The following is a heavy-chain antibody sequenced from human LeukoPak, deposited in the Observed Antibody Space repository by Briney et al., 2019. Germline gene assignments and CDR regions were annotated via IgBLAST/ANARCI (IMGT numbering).Heavy chain of an antibody. D-gene: IGHD1-1*01. Sequence: GGSLRLSCAASGFSFSTYSMNWVRQAPGKGLEWVSYISSSSTTIYYADSVKGRFTISRDNAKNSLYLQMNSLRAEDTAVYYCARVPGTTAPFDIWGQGTMVTVSS. CDR1: GFSFSTYS. CDR2: ISSSSTTI. CDR3: ARVPGTTAPFDI. V-gene: IGHV3-48*04. J-gene: IGHJ3*02.